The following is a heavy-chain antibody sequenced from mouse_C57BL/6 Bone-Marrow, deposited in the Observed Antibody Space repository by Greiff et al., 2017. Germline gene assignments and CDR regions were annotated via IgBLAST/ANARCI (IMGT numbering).Heavy chain of an antibody. CDR3: ARGDYGSSVFDY. V-gene: IGHV1-55*01. Sequence: QVQLQQPGAELVKPGASVKMSCKASGYTFTSYWITWVKQRPGQGLEWIGDIYPGSGSTNYNAKFKSKATLTVDTSSSTAYMQLSSLTSEDSAVYYWARGDYGSSVFDYWGQGTTLTVSS. CDR2: IYPGSGST. J-gene: IGHJ2*01. D-gene: IGHD1-1*01. CDR1: GYTFTSYW.